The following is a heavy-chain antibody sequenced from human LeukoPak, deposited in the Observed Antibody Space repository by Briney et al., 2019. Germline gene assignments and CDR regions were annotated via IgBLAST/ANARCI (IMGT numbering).Heavy chain of an antibody. Sequence: ASVKVSCKASGYTFTSYYMHWVRQAPGQGLEWMGIINPGGGSTSYAQKFQGRVTITADKSTSTAYMELSSLRSEDTAVYYCARDRGAVALFDYWGQGTLVTVSS. CDR1: GYTFTSYY. V-gene: IGHV1-46*01. J-gene: IGHJ4*02. CDR3: ARDRGAVALFDY. D-gene: IGHD6-19*01. CDR2: INPGGGST.